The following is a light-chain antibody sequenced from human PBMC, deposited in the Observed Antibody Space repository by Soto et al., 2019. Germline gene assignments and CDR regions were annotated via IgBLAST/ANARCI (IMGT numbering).Light chain of an antibody. V-gene: IGKV1-5*03. J-gene: IGKJ4*01. CDR2: KAS. Sequence: DIQMTQSPSTLYASVGDRVTITCRASQSIGASLAWFQQKPGKAPNLLIYKASSLESGVPSRFSGSGSGTEFTLTISTLQPDDFATYYCQQYNSSPLTCGGGTKLEIK. CDR1: QSIGAS. CDR3: QQYNSSPLT.